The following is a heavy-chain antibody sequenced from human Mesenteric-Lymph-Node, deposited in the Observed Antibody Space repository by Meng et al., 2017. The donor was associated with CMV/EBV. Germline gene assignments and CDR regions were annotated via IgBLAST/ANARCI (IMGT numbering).Heavy chain of an antibody. CDR1: GYTFTSYG. CDR3: ARDSNIVATIFDY. Sequence: KAYGYTFTSYGISWVRQAPGQGLEWMGWINAYNGNTNYAQMLQGRVTMTTDTSTSTAYMELRSLRSDDTAVYYCARDSNIVATIFDYWGQGTLVTVSS. D-gene: IGHD5-12*01. V-gene: IGHV1-18*01. CDR2: INAYNGNT. J-gene: IGHJ4*02.